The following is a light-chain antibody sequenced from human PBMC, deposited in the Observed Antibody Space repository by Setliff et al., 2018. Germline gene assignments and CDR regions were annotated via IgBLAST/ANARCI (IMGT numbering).Light chain of an antibody. CDR3: SSYAGSTGNV. V-gene: IGLV2-8*01. CDR2: EVS. J-gene: IGLJ1*01. CDR1: SSDVGGYNY. Sequence: QSALTQPPSASGSPGQSVTISCTGTSSDVGGYNYVSWYQQHPGKAPKLMTYEVSKRPSGVPDRFSGSKSGNTASLTVSGLQAEDEADYYCSSYAGSTGNVFGTGTKVTVL.